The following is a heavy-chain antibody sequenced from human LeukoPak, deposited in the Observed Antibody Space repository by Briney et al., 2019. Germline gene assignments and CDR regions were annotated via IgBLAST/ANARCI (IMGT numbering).Heavy chain of an antibody. CDR1: GGSISSSSYY. V-gene: IGHV4-39*01. CDR2: IYYSGST. Sequence: SEPLSLTCTVSGGSISSSSYYWGWIRQPPGKGLEWIGSIYYSGSTYYNPSLKSRVTISVDTSKNQFSLKLSSVTAADTAVYYCARREGIAHVAYFDYWGQGTLVTVSS. D-gene: IGHD2-21*01. CDR3: ARREGIAHVAYFDY. J-gene: IGHJ4*02.